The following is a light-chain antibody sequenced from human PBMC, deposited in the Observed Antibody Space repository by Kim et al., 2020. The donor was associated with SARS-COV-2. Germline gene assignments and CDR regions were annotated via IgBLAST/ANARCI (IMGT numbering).Light chain of an antibody. Sequence: LSPGETSPLSCRASQSVASNYLAWYQQKPGQAPRLLIFDASTRATGISDRCSGSGSGTDFSLTISRLEPEDFAVYYCQQYGTSPCTFGQGTKLE. CDR3: QQYGTSPCT. V-gene: IGKV3-20*01. J-gene: IGKJ2*02. CDR2: DAS. CDR1: QSVASNY.